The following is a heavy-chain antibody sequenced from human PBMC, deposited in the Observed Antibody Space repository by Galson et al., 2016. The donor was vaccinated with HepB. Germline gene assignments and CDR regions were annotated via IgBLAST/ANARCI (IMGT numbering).Heavy chain of an antibody. CDR1: GYSFTTYW. CDR3: ARTVSIAAAGCADY. CDR2: IYPGDSDT. D-gene: IGHD6-13*01. J-gene: IGHJ4*02. V-gene: IGHV5-51*01. Sequence: QSGAEVKKPGESLKISCKGSGYSFTTYWIGWVRQMPGKGLEWMGMIYPGDSDTRYSPSFKGQVTISADQSINTAYLQWSSLKASDTAMYYCARTVSIAAAGCADYWGQGTLVTVSS.